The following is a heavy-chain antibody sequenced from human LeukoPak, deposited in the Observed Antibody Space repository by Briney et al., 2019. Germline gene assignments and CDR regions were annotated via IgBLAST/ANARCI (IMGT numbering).Heavy chain of an antibody. V-gene: IGHV4-59*12. D-gene: IGHD3-22*01. CDR2: INHSGST. CDR1: GGSMSSYY. CDR3: ARDRDSSSPEMGGWFDP. Sequence: QPSETLSLTCTVSGGSMSSYYWSWIRQPPGKGLEWIGYINHSGSTNYNPSLKSRVTISLDTSKNQFSLQLNSVTPEDTAVYYCARDRDSSSPEMGGWFDPWGQGTLVTVSS. J-gene: IGHJ5*02.